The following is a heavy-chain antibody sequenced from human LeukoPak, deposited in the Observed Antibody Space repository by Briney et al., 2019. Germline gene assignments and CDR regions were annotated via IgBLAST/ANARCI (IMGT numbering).Heavy chain of an antibody. Sequence: SETLSLTCAVYGGAFSGYYWSWIRQPPGKGLEGIGEINHSGSTNYNPSLKGRVTISVDTSQNQFSLKLSSVTAADTVVYYCARARAHRYDAFDIWGQGTMVTVSS. CDR2: INHSGST. CDR1: GGAFSGYY. J-gene: IGHJ3*02. V-gene: IGHV4-34*01. CDR3: ARARAHRYDAFDI. D-gene: IGHD3-16*02.